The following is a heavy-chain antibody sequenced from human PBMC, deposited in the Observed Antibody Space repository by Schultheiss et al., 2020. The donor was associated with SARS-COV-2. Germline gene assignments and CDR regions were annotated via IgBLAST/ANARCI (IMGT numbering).Heavy chain of an antibody. J-gene: IGHJ4*02. CDR1: GGTFSSYA. Sequence: SVKVSCKASGGTFSSYAISWVRQAPGQGLEWMGGIIPIFGTANYAQKFQGRVTMTTDTSTSTAYMELRSLRSDDTAVYYCARDHDSSGSPDYWGQGTLVTVSS. CDR3: ARDHDSSGSPDY. V-gene: IGHV1-69*05. CDR2: IIPIFGTA. D-gene: IGHD3-22*01.